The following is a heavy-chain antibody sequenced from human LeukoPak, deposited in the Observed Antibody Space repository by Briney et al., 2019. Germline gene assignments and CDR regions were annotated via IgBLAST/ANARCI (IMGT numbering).Heavy chain of an antibody. V-gene: IGHV3-15*01. CDR2: IKSKIDGGTT. J-gene: IGHJ4*02. D-gene: IGHD3-16*01. Sequence: GGSLRLSCAASGFTFSSYAMTWVRQAPGKGLEWVGRIKSKIDGGTTDYAAPVKGRFTISRDDSKNTLYLQMNSLKTEDTAVYYCTTDGGRKSRPYHFDYWGQGTLVTVSS. CDR3: TTDGGRKSRPYHFDY. CDR1: GFTFSSYA.